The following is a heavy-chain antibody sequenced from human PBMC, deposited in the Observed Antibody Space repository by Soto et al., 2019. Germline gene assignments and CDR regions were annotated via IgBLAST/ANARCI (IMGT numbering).Heavy chain of an antibody. D-gene: IGHD2-21*01. CDR3: ARRGHLVGSSTQHFDY. CDR2: IYHGGNT. J-gene: IGHJ4*02. CDR1: GGSIRSSNW. Sequence: PSETLSLTCAVSGGSIRSSNWWNWVRQPPGKGLEWIGEIYHGGNTNYNASLKSRATISVDKSRNQFSLRLTSVTAADTALYFCARRGHLVGSSTQHFDYWGQGTLVTVSS. V-gene: IGHV4-4*02.